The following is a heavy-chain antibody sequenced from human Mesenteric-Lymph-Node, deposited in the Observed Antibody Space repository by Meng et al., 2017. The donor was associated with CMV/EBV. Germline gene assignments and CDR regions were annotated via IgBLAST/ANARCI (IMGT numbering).Heavy chain of an antibody. V-gene: IGHV3-23*01. Sequence: RLSCDALGLTFAGYAMNWVRQAPGRGLEWVSAISGSGADTYYADSVKGRFIISRDDAKNTLYLQMNSLRGEDTAVYYCVKSSRLDSWGQGTLVTVSS. CDR1: GLTFAGYA. J-gene: IGHJ4*02. D-gene: IGHD2-2*01. CDR3: VKSSRLDS. CDR2: ISGSGADT.